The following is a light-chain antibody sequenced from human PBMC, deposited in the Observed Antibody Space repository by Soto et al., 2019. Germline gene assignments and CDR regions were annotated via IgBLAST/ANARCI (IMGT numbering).Light chain of an antibody. CDR3: QQYYRPWT. CDR2: WAS. CDR1: QSVLYSSNNKNY. V-gene: IGKV4-1*01. J-gene: IGKJ1*01. Sequence: DIVMTQSPDSLAVSLGERATINCKSSQSVLYSSNNKNYLAWYQQKPGQHPKLLIYWASTRASGVPDRFSGSGSGTDFTLTISSLQAEDVAVYYCQQYYRPWTFGQGTKVEIK.